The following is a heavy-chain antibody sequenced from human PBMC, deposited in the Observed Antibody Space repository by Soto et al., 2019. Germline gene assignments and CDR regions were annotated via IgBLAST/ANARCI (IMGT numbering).Heavy chain of an antibody. CDR3: ARRSSSWYFDY. Sequence: EVQLLESGGGLVQPGGSLRLSCAASGFTFSSYAMNWVRQAPGKGLEWVSVISGSGDSTYYADSVKGRFTISRDNSKNTLYLHMNSPRADDTAIYYCARRSSSWYFDYWGQGTLVTVSS. D-gene: IGHD6-13*01. V-gene: IGHV3-23*01. CDR2: ISGSGDST. J-gene: IGHJ4*02. CDR1: GFTFSSYA.